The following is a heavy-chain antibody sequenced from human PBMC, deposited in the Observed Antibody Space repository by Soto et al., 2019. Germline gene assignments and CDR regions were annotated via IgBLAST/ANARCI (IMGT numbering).Heavy chain of an antibody. CDR1: GGSISNVVYF. V-gene: IGHV4-30-4*01. D-gene: IGHD2-2*01. J-gene: IGHJ5*02. Sequence: QVQLQESGPGLVKPSQTLSLTCTVSGGSISNVVYFWSWIRQPPGKGLEWFGFIYHTGTTYYNSSLRSRVSISIDTSKSQFSLKLNSVTAADTAVYYCARVMAAMQNWLDPWGQGNLVTVSP. CDR3: ARVMAAMQNWLDP. CDR2: IYHTGTT.